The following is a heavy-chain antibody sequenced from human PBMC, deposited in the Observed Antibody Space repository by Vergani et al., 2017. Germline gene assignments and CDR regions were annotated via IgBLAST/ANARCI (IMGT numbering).Heavy chain of an antibody. V-gene: IGHV4-61*02. J-gene: IGHJ4*02. Sequence: QVQLQESGPGLVKPSQTLSLTCTVSGGSISSGSYYWSWIRQPAGKGLEWIGRIYTSGSTNYNPSLKSRVTISVDTSKNQFSLKLSSVTAADTAVYYCAGGTGMAYYFDYWGQGTLVTVSS. D-gene: IGHD3-10*01. CDR3: AGGTGMAYYFDY. CDR1: GGSISSGSYY. CDR2: IYTSGST.